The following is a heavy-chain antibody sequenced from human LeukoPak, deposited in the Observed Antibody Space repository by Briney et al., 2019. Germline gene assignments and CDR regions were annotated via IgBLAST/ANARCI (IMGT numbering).Heavy chain of an antibody. J-gene: IGHJ6*02. D-gene: IGHD6-19*01. CDR1: GDSVSINSAA. Sequence: SQTLSLTCAISGDSVSINSAARNWIRQSPSRGLEWLGRTYYRSKWYNDYAVSVKSRITINPDTSKNQFSLQLNSVTPEDTAVYYCARDPYSSGWYAENYYYYYGMDVWGQGTTVTVSS. V-gene: IGHV6-1*01. CDR2: TYYRSKWYN. CDR3: ARDPYSSGWYAENYYYYYGMDV.